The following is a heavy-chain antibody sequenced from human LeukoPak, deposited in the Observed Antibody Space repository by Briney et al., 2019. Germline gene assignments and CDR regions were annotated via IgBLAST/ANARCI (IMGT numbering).Heavy chain of an antibody. CDR3: TTVMGYGGSSYYFDY. J-gene: IGHJ4*02. CDR1: YFTFTDTW. CDR2: IKSKTDDGTT. V-gene: IGHV3-15*07. Sequence: GGSLRLSCAASYFTFTDTWMNWVRQAPGKGLEWVGRIKSKTDDGTTDFAAPVKGRFTISRDDSKNTLYLQVNSLKTEDTAVYYCTTVMGYGGSSYYFDYWGQGTLVTVSS. D-gene: IGHD5-18*01.